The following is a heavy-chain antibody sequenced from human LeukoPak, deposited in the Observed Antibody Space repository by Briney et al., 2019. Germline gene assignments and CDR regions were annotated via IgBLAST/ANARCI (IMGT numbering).Heavy chain of an antibody. J-gene: IGHJ5*01. Sequence: VGSLRLSCAASGFTFSSYVMHWVRQVPGQGLVWVSRISHDGTTTSYADSVKGRFTISRDNAKNTLYLQMDSLRAGDTALYYCTRDQDWILFDWWGQGTLVTVSS. CDR3: TRDQDWILFDW. V-gene: IGHV3-74*01. CDR1: GFTFSSYV. CDR2: ISHDGTTT. D-gene: IGHD1-1*01.